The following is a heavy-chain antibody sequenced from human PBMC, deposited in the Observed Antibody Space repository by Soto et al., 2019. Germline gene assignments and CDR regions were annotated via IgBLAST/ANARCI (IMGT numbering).Heavy chain of an antibody. V-gene: IGHV1-69*01. CDR3: AIGFYSGSSSSPVDS. D-gene: IGHD1-26*01. CDR1: GGTVSSYT. J-gene: IGHJ4*02. CDR2: ITPTLNIA. Sequence: QLQLVQSGAEVREPGSSVKFSCKASGGTVSSYTVIWVRQAPGQGLEWMGGITPTLNIAKYAEKFQGRVTITADESTRTVNRRLRSLRYEATADYFCAIGFYSGSSSSPVDSLGQGTRV.